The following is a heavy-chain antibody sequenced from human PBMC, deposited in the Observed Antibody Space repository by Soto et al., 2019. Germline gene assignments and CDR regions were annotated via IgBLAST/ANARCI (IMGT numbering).Heavy chain of an antibody. J-gene: IGHJ5*02. V-gene: IGHV4-59*08. CDR3: ARQVPRPPPAGGWFDP. Sequence: PSETLSLTCTVSGGSISSYYWSWIRQPPGKGLEWIGSIYYSGSTNYNPSLKSRVTISLDTSKNQFSLNLNSVSAADTAVYYCARQVPRPPPAGGWFDPWGQGTPVTVSS. CDR1: GGSISSYY. CDR2: IYYSGST. D-gene: IGHD1-26*01.